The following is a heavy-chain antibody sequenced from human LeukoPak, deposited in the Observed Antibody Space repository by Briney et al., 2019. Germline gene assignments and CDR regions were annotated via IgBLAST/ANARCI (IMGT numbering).Heavy chain of an antibody. CDR2: ISGSGGRT. J-gene: IGHJ4*02. D-gene: IGHD5-12*01. CDR1: GFTFSSYA. CDR3: AKDLLAATIDYYFDY. Sequence: SGGSLRLSCAASGFTFSSYAMSWVRQAPGEWLEWVSVISGSGGRTYYPDSVKGRFTISRDNSKNTLYVQMNSLRAEDTAVYYCAKDLLAATIDYYFDYWGQGTLVTVSS. V-gene: IGHV3-23*01.